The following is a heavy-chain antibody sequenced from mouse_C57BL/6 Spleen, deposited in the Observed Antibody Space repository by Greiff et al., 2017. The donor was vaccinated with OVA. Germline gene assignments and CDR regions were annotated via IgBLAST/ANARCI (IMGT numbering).Heavy chain of an antibody. Sequence: QVQLQQPGAELVRPGSSVKLSCKASGYTFTSYWMHWVKQRPIQGLEWIGNIYPSDSETHYNQKFKDKATFTVDKSSSHAYMQLSSLTSEDSAVYYCARKGSSDAMDYWGQGTTVTVSS. CDR1: GYTFTSYW. V-gene: IGHV1-52*01. J-gene: IGHJ4*01. CDR3: ARKGSSDAMDY. CDR2: IYPSDSET. D-gene: IGHD6-1*01.